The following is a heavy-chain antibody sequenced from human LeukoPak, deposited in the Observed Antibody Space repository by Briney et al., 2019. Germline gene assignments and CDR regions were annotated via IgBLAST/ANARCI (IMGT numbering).Heavy chain of an antibody. D-gene: IGHD4-17*01. J-gene: IGHJ3*02. CDR2: IYYSGSA. CDR1: CGSISGYY. V-gene: IGHV4-59*12. CDR3: ARGTVTTSMKAFDI. Sequence: SETLSLTCTASCGSISGYYSSWIRQPPRGGLEWIGYIYYSGSANYNPTLRSRVIILVDTSKNQFSLKLSSVTAADTAVYYCARGTVTTSMKAFDIWGQGTMVTVSS.